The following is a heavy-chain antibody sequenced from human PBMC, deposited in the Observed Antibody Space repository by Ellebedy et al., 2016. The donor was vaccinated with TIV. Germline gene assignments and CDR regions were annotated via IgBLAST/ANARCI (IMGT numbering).Heavy chain of an antibody. J-gene: IGHJ4*02. V-gene: IGHV4-34*09. Sequence: SETLSLTXAVYGGSFSGYYWSWIRQPPGKGLEWIGYIYYSGSTYYNPSLKSRVTISVDTSKNQFSLKLSSVTAADTAVYYCARGDSSGYPNDYWGQGTLVTVSS. D-gene: IGHD3-22*01. CDR2: IYYSGST. CDR3: ARGDSSGYPNDY. CDR1: GGSFSGYY.